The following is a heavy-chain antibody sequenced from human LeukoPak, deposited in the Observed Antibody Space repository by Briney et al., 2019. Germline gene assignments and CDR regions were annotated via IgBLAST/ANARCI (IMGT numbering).Heavy chain of an antibody. J-gene: IGHJ6*02. V-gene: IGHV3-21*01. CDR1: GFTFSSYS. Sequence: GGSLRLSCAASGFTFSSYSMNWVRQAPGKGLEWVSSISSSSSYIYYADSVKGRFTISRDNAKNSLYLQMNSLRAEDTAVYYCARDIVVVPAAIDYYYGMDVWGQGTTVTVSS. CDR3: ARDIVVVPAAIDYYYGMDV. CDR2: ISSSSSYI. D-gene: IGHD2-2*01.